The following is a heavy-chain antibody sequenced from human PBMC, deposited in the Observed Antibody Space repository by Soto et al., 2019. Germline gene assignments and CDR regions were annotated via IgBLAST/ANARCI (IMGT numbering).Heavy chain of an antibody. Sequence: EVQLVESGGGLVQPGGSLRLSCAASGLTFSSYWMSWVRQAPGKGLEWVANIKQDGSEKYYVDSVKGRFTISRDNAKNSLYLQMNSLRAEDTAVYYCARKVRGVILGGFDPWGQGTLVTVSS. CDR2: IKQDGSEK. D-gene: IGHD3-10*01. CDR1: GLTFSSYW. CDR3: ARKVRGVILGGFDP. V-gene: IGHV3-7*01. J-gene: IGHJ5*02.